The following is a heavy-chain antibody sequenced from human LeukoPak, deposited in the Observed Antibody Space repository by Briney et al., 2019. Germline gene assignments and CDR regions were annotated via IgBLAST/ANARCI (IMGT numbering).Heavy chain of an antibody. D-gene: IGHD6-6*01. J-gene: IGHJ5*02. CDR3: ARQGQYISSSLSWFDP. CDR2: IYTSGSA. Sequence: SETLSLTCTVSGGSISSYYWSWIRQPAGKGLEWIGRIYTSGSANYNPSLKSRVTMSVNTSKNQFSLNLSSVTAADSAVYYCARQGQYISSSLSWFDPWGQGILVTVSP. CDR1: GGSISSYY. V-gene: IGHV4-4*07.